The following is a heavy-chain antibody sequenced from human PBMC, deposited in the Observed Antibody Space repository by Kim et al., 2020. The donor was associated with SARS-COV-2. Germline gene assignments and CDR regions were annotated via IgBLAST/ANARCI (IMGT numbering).Heavy chain of an antibody. CDR3: ASGAPLRIAAAGTRGIAY. J-gene: IGHJ4*02. Sequence: SETLSLTCTVSGGSISSSSYYWGWIRQPPGKGLEWIGSIYYSGSTYYNPSLKSRVTISVDTSKNQFSLKLSSVTAADTAVYYCASGAPLRIAAAGTRGIAYWGQGSLVTVSS. V-gene: IGHV4-39*01. CDR1: GGSISSSSYY. D-gene: IGHD6-13*01. CDR2: IYYSGST.